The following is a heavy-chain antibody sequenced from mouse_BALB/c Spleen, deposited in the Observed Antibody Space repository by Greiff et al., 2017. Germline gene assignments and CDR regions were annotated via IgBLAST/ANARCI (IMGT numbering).Heavy chain of an antibody. V-gene: IGHV5-6-4*01. CDR2: ISSGGSYT. Sequence: EVKLMESGGGLVKPGGSLKLSCAASGFTFSSYTMSWVRQTPEKRLEWVATISSGGSYTYYPDSVKGRFTISRDNAKNTLYLQMSSLKSEDTAMYYCTRDRNWDKDFDYWGQGTTLTVSS. CDR3: TRDRNWDKDFDY. CDR1: GFTFSSYT. D-gene: IGHD4-1*01. J-gene: IGHJ2*01.